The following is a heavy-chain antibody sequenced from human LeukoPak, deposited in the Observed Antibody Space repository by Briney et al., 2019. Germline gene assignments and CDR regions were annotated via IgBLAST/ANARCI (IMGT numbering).Heavy chain of an antibody. J-gene: IGHJ6*03. CDR2: ISSSGSTI. D-gene: IGHD3-22*01. V-gene: IGHV3-11*01. CDR1: GFTFSDYY. CDR3: ARPYYDSSGYYDDYYYYYYMDV. Sequence: GGSLRLSCAASGFTFSDYYMSWIRQAPGKGLEWVSYISSSGSTIYYAGSVKGRFTISRDNAKNSLYLQMNSLRAEDTAVYYCARPYYDSSGYYDDYYYYYYMDVWGKGTTVTVSS.